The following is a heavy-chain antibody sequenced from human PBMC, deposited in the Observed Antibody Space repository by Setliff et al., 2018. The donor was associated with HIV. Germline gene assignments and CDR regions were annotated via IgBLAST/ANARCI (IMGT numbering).Heavy chain of an antibody. CDR2: MSGSSGTI. CDR3: ARSHYDSRGYYYRGDAFDI. Sequence: GGSLRLSCAASGFTFNTYGMNWVRQAPGKGLEWVSLMSGSSGTILYVDSVQGRFTISRDNAKNSLYLQMNSLRAEDTAVYYCARSHYDSRGYYYRGDAFDIWGLGTMVTVSS. V-gene: IGHV3-48*04. D-gene: IGHD3-22*01. J-gene: IGHJ3*02. CDR1: GFTFNTYG.